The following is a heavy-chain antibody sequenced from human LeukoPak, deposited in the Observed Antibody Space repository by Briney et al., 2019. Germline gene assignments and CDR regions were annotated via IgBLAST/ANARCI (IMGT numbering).Heavy chain of an antibody. J-gene: IGHJ4*02. Sequence: SETLSLTCAVSGYSISSGYYWGWIRQSPEKGLEWIGSIFHSGKTYYNLSLKSRVTISVDTSKNQFSLKLTSVTAAGTAVYYCARGDIPDYWGQGTLVTVSS. CDR1: GYSISSGYY. V-gene: IGHV4-38-2*01. CDR3: ARGDIPDY. CDR2: IFHSGKT. D-gene: IGHD2-21*01.